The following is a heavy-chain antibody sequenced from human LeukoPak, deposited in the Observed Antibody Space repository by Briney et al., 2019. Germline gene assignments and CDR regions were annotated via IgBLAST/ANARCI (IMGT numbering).Heavy chain of an antibody. CDR3: ARDTYSRGWTIDY. J-gene: IGHJ4*02. CDR2: IYYSGST. CDR1: GGSISSYY. D-gene: IGHD6-19*01. V-gene: IGHV4-59*12. Sequence: SETLSLTCTVSGGSISSYYWSWIRQPPGKGLEWIGYIYYSGSTYYNPSLKSRVTISVDTSKNQFSLKLSSVTAADTAVYYCARDTYSRGWTIDYWGQGTLVTVSS.